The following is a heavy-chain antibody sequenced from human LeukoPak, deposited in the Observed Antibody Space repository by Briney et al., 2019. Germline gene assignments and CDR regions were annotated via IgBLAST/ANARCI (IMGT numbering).Heavy chain of an antibody. CDR1: GFTFSNAW. CDR2: IKSKADGGTT. CDR3: TTDQFGYSYGEIDY. Sequence: GGSLRLSCAASGFTFSNAWMSWVRQAPGKGLEWVGRIKSKADGGTTDYAAPVKGRFTISRDDSKNTLYLQMNSLKTEDTAVYYCTTDQFGYSYGEIDYWGQGTLVTVSS. D-gene: IGHD5-18*01. J-gene: IGHJ4*02. V-gene: IGHV3-15*01.